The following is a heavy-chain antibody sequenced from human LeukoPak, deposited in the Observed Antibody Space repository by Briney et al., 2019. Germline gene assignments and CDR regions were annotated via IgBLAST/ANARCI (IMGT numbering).Heavy chain of an antibody. V-gene: IGHV3-7*01. Sequence: GGSLRLSCAASGFTFSSYWMSWVRQAPGKGLEWVANIKQNGSEKYYVDSVKGRFTISRDNAKNSVYLQMNSLRAEDTAVYYCARGDYYDSRVDYWGQGTLVTVSS. CDR1: GFTFSSYW. CDR2: IKQNGSEK. D-gene: IGHD3-22*01. J-gene: IGHJ4*02. CDR3: ARGDYYDSRVDY.